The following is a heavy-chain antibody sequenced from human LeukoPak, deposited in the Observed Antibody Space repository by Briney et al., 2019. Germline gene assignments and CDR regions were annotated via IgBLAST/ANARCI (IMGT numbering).Heavy chain of an antibody. V-gene: IGHV1-24*01. D-gene: IGHD3-22*01. J-gene: IGHJ4*02. CDR1: GYTLTELS. CDR2: FDPEDGET. CDR3: ATRRGYYYDSSGYYYSD. Sequence: GASVKVSCKVSGYTLTELSMHWVRQAPGKGLEWMGGFDPEDGETIYAQKFQGRVTMTVDTSTDTAYMELSSLRSEDTAVYYCATRRGYYYDSSGYYYSDWGQGTLVTVSS.